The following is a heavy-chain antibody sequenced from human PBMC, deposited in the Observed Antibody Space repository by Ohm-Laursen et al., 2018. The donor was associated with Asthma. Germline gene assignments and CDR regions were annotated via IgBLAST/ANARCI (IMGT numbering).Heavy chain of an antibody. Sequence: GSLRLSCSASGFTFRSYTMHWVRQAPGKGLEWVSYISSDSGSIYYADSVKGRFTISRDNAKNSLYLQMNSLTDEDTAVYYCARDGTGSAWYSGYWGQGTLVTVSS. CDR2: ISSDSGSI. CDR1: GFTFRSYT. V-gene: IGHV3-48*02. CDR3: ARDGTGSAWYSGY. D-gene: IGHD6-19*01. J-gene: IGHJ4*02.